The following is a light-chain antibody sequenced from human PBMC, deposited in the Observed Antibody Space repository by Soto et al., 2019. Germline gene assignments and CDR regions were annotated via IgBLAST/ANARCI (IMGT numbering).Light chain of an antibody. CDR2: AAS. Sequence: DIQMTQSPSSLSASVGDRVTITCRASQGINNYLAWYQQKPGKVPKLLIEAASVLQSGVPSRFSGSGSGTEFTLTISRLQPEDVAIYYCQKYNSAPWTFGQGTKVEIK. J-gene: IGKJ1*01. CDR1: QGINNY. V-gene: IGKV1-27*01. CDR3: QKYNSAPWT.